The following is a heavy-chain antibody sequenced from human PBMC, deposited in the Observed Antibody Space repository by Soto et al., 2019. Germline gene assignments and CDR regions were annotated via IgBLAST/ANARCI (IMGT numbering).Heavy chain of an antibody. J-gene: IGHJ4*02. CDR1: GYTFTGYY. V-gene: IGHV1-2*02. D-gene: IGHD3-22*01. Sequence: ASVKVSCKASGYTFTGYYIHWVRQAPGQGLEWMGWINPNSGGTNYPQKFQGRFTISRDNSKNTLYLQMNSLRAEDTAVYYCAKEWVYDSSGWSFDYWGQGTLVPVSS. CDR3: AKEWVYDSSGWSFDY. CDR2: INPNSGGT.